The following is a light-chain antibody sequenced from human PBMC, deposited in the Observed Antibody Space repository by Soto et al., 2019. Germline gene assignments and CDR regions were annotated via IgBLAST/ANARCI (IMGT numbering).Light chain of an antibody. CDR2: DAS. Sequence: ETVMTQSPVALSVSPGDRATLSCRASQSFSGYLAWYQRKPGQAPRLLIYDASNRATGIPARFSGSGSGTDFTLTISSLEPEDFAVYYCQQRSNWPRTFGQGTKVDI. J-gene: IGKJ1*01. CDR3: QQRSNWPRT. V-gene: IGKV3-11*01. CDR1: QSFSGY.